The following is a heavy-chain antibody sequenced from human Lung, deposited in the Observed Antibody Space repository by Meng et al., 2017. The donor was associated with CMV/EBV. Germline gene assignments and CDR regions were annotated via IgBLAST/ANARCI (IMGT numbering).Heavy chain of an antibody. V-gene: IGHV4-59*01. Sequence: SXTXSLTCTVSGGSISSYYWSWIRQPPGKGLEWIGYIYYSGSTNYNPSLKSRVTISVDTSKNQFSLKLSSVTAADTAVYYCARDNPNSGIDYWCQGTLVTVSS. D-gene: IGHD1-26*01. CDR2: IYYSGST. CDR1: GGSISSYY. J-gene: IGHJ4*02. CDR3: ARDNPNSGIDY.